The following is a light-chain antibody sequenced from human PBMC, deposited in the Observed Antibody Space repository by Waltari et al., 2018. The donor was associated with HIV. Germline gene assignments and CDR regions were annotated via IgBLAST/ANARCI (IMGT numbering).Light chain of an antibody. V-gene: IGLV6-57*02. CDR2: EDN. CDR1: SGSIASNY. CDR3: QSYDSSPNV. J-gene: IGLJ6*01. Sequence: NFMLTQPHSVSESPGKTVTISCTGSSGSIASNYVQWSQQRPGRAPTTVIYEDNQRPSGVPDRFSGSIDSSSNSASIDSSSNSASLTISGLKTEDEADYYCQSYDSSPNVFSSGTKVTVL.